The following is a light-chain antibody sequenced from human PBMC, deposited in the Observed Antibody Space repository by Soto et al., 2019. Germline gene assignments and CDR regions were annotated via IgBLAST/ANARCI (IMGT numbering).Light chain of an antibody. CDR3: KQSSAFPLT. Sequence: DIQMTQSPSSVSASVGDRVTITCRASQGINNWLAWYQQKPGKAPELLIYAVSYLQSGVPSRFSGSGSGTDFTLTISSLHPEDFATYYCKQSSAFPLTFGGGTQVEIK. V-gene: IGKV1-12*01. J-gene: IGKJ4*01. CDR1: QGINNW. CDR2: AVS.